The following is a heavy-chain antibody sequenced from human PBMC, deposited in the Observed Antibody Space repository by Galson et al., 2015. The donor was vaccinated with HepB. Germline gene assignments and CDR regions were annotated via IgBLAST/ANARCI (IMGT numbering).Heavy chain of an antibody. CDR3: AKDRGRALDY. CDR1: GFTFSSYG. D-gene: IGHD6-25*01. J-gene: IGHJ4*02. V-gene: IGHV3-30*18. CDR2: ISYDGSNK. Sequence: SLRLSCAASGFTFSSYGMHWVRQAPGKGLEWVAVISYDGSNKYYADSVKGRFTISRDNSKNTLYLQTNSLRAEDTAVYYCAKDRGRALDYWGQGTLVTVSS.